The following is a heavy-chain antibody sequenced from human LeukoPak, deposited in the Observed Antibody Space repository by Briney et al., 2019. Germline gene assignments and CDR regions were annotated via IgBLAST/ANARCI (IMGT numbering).Heavy chain of an antibody. D-gene: IGHD2-2*01. Sequence: GGSLRLSCAPSGYTYSTYWMSWVRQAPGKGLEWVANIKQDGSDKYYMGSVKGRFIISRDNTKHSLYLQMNSLRAEDTAVYYCARCFALETDAFDIWGQGTMVTVSS. J-gene: IGHJ3*02. CDR1: GYTYSTYW. V-gene: IGHV3-7*02. CDR3: ARCFALETDAFDI. CDR2: IKQDGSDK.